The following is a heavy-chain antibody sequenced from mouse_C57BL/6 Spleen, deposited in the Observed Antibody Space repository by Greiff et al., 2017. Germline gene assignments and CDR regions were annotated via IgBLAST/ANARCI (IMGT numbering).Heavy chain of an antibody. Sequence: QVQLQQPGAELVKPGASVKLSCKASGYTFTSYWMQWVKQRPGQGLEWIGEIDPSDSYTNYNQKFKGKATLTVDTSSSTAYMQLSSLTSEDSSVYYCATYGDYGRYCFDYWGQGTTLTVSS. V-gene: IGHV1-50*01. D-gene: IGHD2-13*01. CDR1: GYTFTSYW. CDR3: ATYGDYGRYCFDY. J-gene: IGHJ2*01. CDR2: IDPSDSYT.